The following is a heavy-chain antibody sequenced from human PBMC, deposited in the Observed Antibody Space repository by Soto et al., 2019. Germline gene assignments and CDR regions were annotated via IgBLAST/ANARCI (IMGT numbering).Heavy chain of an antibody. V-gene: IGHV3-21*01. J-gene: IGHJ4*02. Sequence: GGSLRLSCAASGFTFSSYSMNWVRQAPGKGLEWVSSISSSISYIYYADSVKGRFTISRDNAKNSLYLQMNSLRAEDTAVYYCARDPSLIVYSSGWYYFDYWGQGTLVTVSS. CDR1: GFTFSSYS. CDR3: ARDPSLIVYSSGWYYFDY. D-gene: IGHD6-19*01. CDR2: ISSSISYI.